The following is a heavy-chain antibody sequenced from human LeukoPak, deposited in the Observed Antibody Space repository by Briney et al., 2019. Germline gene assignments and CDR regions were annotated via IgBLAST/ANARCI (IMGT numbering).Heavy chain of an antibody. CDR1: GFTFSSYG. D-gene: IGHD2-21*02. CDR3: ARDSCGDCYSCDH. V-gene: IGHV3-30*04. CDR2: ISYDGSKI. Sequence: GSLRPSCAVSGFTFSSYGLHWVRQAPGKGLEWVAVISYDGSKIYFADSVKGRFTISRDNARNTVFLQMNSLRPEDTAVYYCARDSCGDCYSCDHWGQGTLVTVSS. J-gene: IGHJ4*02.